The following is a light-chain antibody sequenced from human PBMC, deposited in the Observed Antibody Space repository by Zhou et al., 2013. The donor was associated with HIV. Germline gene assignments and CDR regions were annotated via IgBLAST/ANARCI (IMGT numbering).Light chain of an antibody. J-gene: IGKJ1*01. CDR2: GAS. CDR1: QSVSSNY. CDR3: QQYASSPRT. V-gene: IGKV3-20*01. Sequence: EIVLTQSPGTLSLSPGERATLSCRASQSVSSNYLAWYQQKPGQAPRPLIYGASSRAPGIPDRFSGSGSGTDFTLTISRLEPEDFAVYSCQQYASSPRTFGQGTKVEIK.